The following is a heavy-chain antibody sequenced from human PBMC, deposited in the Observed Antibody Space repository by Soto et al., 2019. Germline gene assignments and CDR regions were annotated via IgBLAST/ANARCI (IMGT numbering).Heavy chain of an antibody. CDR1: GFTFSSYA. Sequence: QVQLVESGGGVVQPGRSLRLSCAASGFTFSSYAMHWVRQAPGKGLEWVAVISYDGSNKYYADSVKGRFTISRDNSKNTLYLHMNSLRAADTAVYYCARAYGDFDYWGQGTLVTVSS. V-gene: IGHV3-30-3*01. CDR3: ARAYGDFDY. D-gene: IGHD4-17*01. CDR2: ISYDGSNK. J-gene: IGHJ4*02.